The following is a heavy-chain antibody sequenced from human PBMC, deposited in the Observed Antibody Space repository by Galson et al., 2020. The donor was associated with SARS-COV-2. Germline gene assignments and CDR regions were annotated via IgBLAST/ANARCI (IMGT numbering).Heavy chain of an antibody. J-gene: IGHJ6*02. CDR1: EFTFSGYA. CDR3: ARSIIVVPFDMTRDYYYYALDV. Sequence: GGSLRISCPASEFTFSGYATNWVRQASGQELEWVGRVRGKADNYATEYTASVKDRFTIPRADSKNTANLQMNSLRTEDPAVYYCARSIIVVPFDMTRDYYYYALDVWGQGTTFTVAS. V-gene: IGHV3-73*01. CDR2: VRGKADNYAT. D-gene: IGHD2-2*01.